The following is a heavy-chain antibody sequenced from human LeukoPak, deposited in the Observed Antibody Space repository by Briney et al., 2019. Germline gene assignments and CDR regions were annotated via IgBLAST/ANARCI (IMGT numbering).Heavy chain of an antibody. CDR1: GGSISSGGYY. CDR2: IYHSGST. CDR3: ARDPQYYGGTDY. V-gene: IGHV4-30-2*01. J-gene: IGHJ4*02. D-gene: IGHD4-23*01. Sequence: SETLSLTCTVSGGSISSGGYYWSWIRQPPGKGLEWIGYIYHSGSTYYNPSLKSRVTISVDTSKNQFSLKLSSVTAADTAVYYCARDPQYYGGTDYWGQGTLVTVSS.